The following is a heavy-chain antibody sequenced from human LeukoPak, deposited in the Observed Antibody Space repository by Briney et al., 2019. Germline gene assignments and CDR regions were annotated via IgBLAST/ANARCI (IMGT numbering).Heavy chain of an antibody. D-gene: IGHD6-6*01. CDR1: GFTFSSYG. CDR2: IWYDGSNK. V-gene: IGHV3-33*01. CDR3: ARDQFEYSSSSSSFGMDV. J-gene: IGHJ6*02. Sequence: GGSLRLSCAASGFTFSSYGMHWVRQAPGKGLEWLAVIWYDGSNKHYADSVKGRFTISRDNSKNTLYLQMNSLRAEDTAVYYCARDQFEYSSSSSSFGMDVWGQGTTVTVSS.